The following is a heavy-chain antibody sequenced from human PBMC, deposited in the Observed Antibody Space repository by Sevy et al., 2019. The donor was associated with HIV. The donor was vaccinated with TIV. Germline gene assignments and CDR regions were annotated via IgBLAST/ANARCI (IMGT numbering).Heavy chain of an antibody. CDR2: ISSSSSTI. D-gene: IGHD3-16*01. Sequence: GGSLRLSCAASGFTFSSYSMNWVRQAPGKGLEWVSYISSSSSTIYYADSVKGRFTISRDNGKNSLYLQMNSLRAEDTAVYYCARGDSTYSYNWFDPWGQGTLVTVSS. V-gene: IGHV3-48*01. CDR3: ARGDSTYSYNWFDP. J-gene: IGHJ5*02. CDR1: GFTFSSYS.